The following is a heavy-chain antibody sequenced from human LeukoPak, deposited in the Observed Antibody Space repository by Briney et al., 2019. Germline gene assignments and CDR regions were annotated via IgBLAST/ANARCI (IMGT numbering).Heavy chain of an antibody. D-gene: IGHD5-18*01. CDR2: IYPGDSDT. CDR1: GYSFTSYW. Sequence: GESLKISCKGSGYSFTSYWIGWGRQMPGKGLEWMGIIYPGDSDTRSSPSFQGQVTISADKSISTAYLQWSSLKASDTAMYYCARHPNSYAKYYYYYGMDVWGQGTTVTVSS. CDR3: ARHPNSYAKYYYYYGMDV. J-gene: IGHJ6*02. V-gene: IGHV5-51*01.